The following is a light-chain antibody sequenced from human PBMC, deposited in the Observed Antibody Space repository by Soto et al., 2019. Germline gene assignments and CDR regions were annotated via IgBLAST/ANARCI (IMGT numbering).Light chain of an antibody. CDR2: VVS. Sequence: QSALAQPTSVSGSPGQSIAISCTGTSSDVGGYNYVSWHQQHPGKAPKVLISVVSNRPSGVSNRFSGSKSGNTASLTISGLQAEDEADYYCSSYTDRTTLVVFGGGTKVTVL. J-gene: IGLJ2*01. CDR3: SSYTDRTTLVV. CDR1: SSDVGGYNY. V-gene: IGLV2-14*01.